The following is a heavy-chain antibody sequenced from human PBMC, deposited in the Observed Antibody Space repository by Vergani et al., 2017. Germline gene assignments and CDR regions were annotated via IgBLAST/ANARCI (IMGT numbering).Heavy chain of an antibody. J-gene: IGHJ1*01. V-gene: IGHV4-39*01. Sequence: QVQLQESGPGLVKPSETLSLTCTVSGVSIGSNSYYWGWIRQPPGKGLEWVGTIYYTGTTYHNAAHKSRLTLSVDTSQNQFSLNLTSVTAADTAVYYCTRHGRSGWAGYFQHWVQGTLVTASS. D-gene: IGHD6-19*01. CDR1: GVSIGSNSYY. CDR2: IYYTGTT. CDR3: TRHGRSGWAGYFQH.